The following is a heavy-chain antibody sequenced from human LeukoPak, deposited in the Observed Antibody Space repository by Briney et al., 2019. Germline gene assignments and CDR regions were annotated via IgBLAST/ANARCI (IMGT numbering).Heavy chain of an antibody. CDR1: GGSISSGIYY. V-gene: IGHV4-61*02. CDR2: IYTSGST. CDR3: ARGTMVRGFNWFDS. J-gene: IGHJ5*01. D-gene: IGHD3-10*01. Sequence: SETLSLTCTVSGGSISSGIYYWNWVRQTAGKGLEWIGRIYTSGSTSYNPSLKSQVTISVDTSKNQFSLKLTSVTAADTAVYFCARGTMVRGFNWFDSWGQGILVTVSS.